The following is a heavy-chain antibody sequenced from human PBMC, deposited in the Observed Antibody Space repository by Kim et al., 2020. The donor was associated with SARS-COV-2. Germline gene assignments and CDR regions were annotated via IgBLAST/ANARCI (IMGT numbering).Heavy chain of an antibody. CDR3: ARDCGCGGYCSSTSCYGSGMDV. Sequence: ASVKVSCKASGYTFTSYYMHWVPQAPGQGLEWMGIINPSGGSTSYAQKFQGRVTMTRDTSTSTVYMELSSLRSEDTAVYYCARDCGCGGYCSSTSCYGSGMDVWGQGTTVTVSS. D-gene: IGHD2-2*01. CDR2: INPSGGST. V-gene: IGHV1-46*01. CDR1: GYTFTSYY. J-gene: IGHJ6*02.